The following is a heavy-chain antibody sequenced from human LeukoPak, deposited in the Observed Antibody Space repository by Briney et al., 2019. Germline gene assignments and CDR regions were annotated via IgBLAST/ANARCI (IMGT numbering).Heavy chain of an antibody. CDR2: IYTSGST. CDR1: GGSISSGSYY. CDR3: ARGLKSPRSRGQQPGVGIYYFDY. V-gene: IGHV4-61*02. J-gene: IGHJ4*02. Sequence: SQTLSLTCTVSGGSISSGSYYWSWIRQPAGKGLEWIGRIYTSGSTNYNPSLKSRVTISVDTSNNQFSLKLSSVTAADTAVYYCARGLKSPRSRGQQPGVGIYYFDYWGQGTLVTVSS. D-gene: IGHD6-13*01.